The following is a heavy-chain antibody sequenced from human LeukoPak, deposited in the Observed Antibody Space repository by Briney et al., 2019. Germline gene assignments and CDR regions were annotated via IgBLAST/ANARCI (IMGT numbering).Heavy chain of an antibody. D-gene: IGHD6-13*01. Sequence: EASVKVSCKASGYTFTGYYMHWVRQAPGQGLEWMGWINPNSGGTNYAQKFQGWVTMTRDTSISTAYMELSRLRSDDTAVYYCARDLPGIAADTASYWGQGTLVTVSS. CDR3: ARDLPGIAADTASY. CDR1: GYTFTGYY. V-gene: IGHV1-2*04. J-gene: IGHJ4*02. CDR2: INPNSGGT.